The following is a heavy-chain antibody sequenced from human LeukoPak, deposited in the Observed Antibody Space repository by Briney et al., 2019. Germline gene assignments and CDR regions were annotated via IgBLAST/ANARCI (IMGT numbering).Heavy chain of an antibody. CDR2: ISSSSSTI. CDR1: GFTFSSYS. V-gene: IGHV3-48*04. D-gene: IGHD1-7*01. Sequence: PGGSLRLSCAASGFTFSSYSMNWVRQAPGKGLEWVSYISSSSSTIYYADSVKGRFTISRDNAKNSLYLQMNSLRAEDTAVYYCARDGGVELRNYYYYYMDVWGKGTTVTVSS. J-gene: IGHJ6*03. CDR3: ARDGGVELRNYYYYYMDV.